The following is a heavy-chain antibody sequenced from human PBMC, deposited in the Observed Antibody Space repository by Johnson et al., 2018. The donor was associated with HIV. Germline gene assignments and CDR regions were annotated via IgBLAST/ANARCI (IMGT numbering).Heavy chain of an antibody. CDR1: GFTFDDYA. CDR2: ISGNSGNI. Sequence: VQLVESGGGLVQPGRSLRLSCAASGFTFDDYAIHWVRQAPGKGLGWVSGISGNSGNIGYADSVKGRFTISRDNAKNSLYLQMNSLRAEDTALYYCARELYAILGAFDIWGQGTMVIVSS. V-gene: IGHV3-9*01. CDR3: ARELYAILGAFDI. D-gene: IGHD1-26*01. J-gene: IGHJ3*02.